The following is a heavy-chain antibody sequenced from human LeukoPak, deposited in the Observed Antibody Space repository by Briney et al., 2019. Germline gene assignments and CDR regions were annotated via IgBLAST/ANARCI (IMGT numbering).Heavy chain of an antibody. D-gene: IGHD6-19*01. Sequence: SETLSLTCAVYGGSFSGYYWSWIRQPPEKGLEWIGEINHSGSTNYNPSLKSRVTISVDTSKNQFSLKLSSVTAADTAVYYCARAGIAVAGTPTTFDYWGQGTLVTVSS. CDR2: INHSGST. J-gene: IGHJ4*02. V-gene: IGHV4-34*01. CDR1: GGSFSGYY. CDR3: ARAGIAVAGTPTTFDY.